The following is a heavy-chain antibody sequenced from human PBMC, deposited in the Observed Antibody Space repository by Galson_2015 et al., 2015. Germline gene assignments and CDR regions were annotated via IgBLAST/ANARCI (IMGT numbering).Heavy chain of an antibody. CDR1: GYTFTSYG. CDR3: AREGYCSGGSCYPHWFDP. V-gene: IGHV1-18*01. D-gene: IGHD2-15*01. CDR2: ISAYNGNT. J-gene: IGHJ5*02. Sequence: QSGAEVKKPGASVKVSCKAPGYTFTSYGISWVRQAPGQGLEWMGWISAYNGNTNYAQKLQGRVTMTTDTSTSTAYMELRSLRSDDTAVYYCAREGYCSGGSCYPHWFDPWGQGTLVTVSS.